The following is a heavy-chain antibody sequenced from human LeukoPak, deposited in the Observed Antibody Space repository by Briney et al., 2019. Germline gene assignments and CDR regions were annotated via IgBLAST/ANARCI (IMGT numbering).Heavy chain of an antibody. V-gene: IGHV1-18*01. CDR1: GYTFTSYG. CDR2: ISAYNGNT. J-gene: IGHJ6*03. D-gene: IGHD1-26*01. Sequence: SVKVSCKASGYTFTSYGISWVRQAPGQGLEWMGWISAYNGNTNYAQKLQGRVTMTTDTSTSTAYMELRSLRSDDTAVYYCARRPDSGSYFRYYYYYMDVWGKGTTVTVSS. CDR3: ARRPDSGSYFRYYYYYMDV.